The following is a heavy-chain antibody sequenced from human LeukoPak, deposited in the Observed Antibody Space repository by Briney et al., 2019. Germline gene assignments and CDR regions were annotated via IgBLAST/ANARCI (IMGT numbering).Heavy chain of an antibody. Sequence: PGGSLRLSCAASGFTFSSYAMSWVRQAPGKGLEWVSAISGSGGSTYYADSVKGRFTISRDISKNTLYLQMNSLRAEDTAVYYCAKDYSGERYYYGMDVWGQGTTVTVSS. J-gene: IGHJ6*02. CDR3: AKDYSGERYYYGMDV. V-gene: IGHV3-23*01. D-gene: IGHD3-10*01. CDR2: ISGSGGST. CDR1: GFTFSSYA.